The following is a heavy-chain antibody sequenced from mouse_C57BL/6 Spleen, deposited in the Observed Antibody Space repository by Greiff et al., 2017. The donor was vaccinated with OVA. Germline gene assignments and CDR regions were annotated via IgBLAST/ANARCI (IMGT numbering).Heavy chain of an antibody. CDR2: IYPRSGNT. D-gene: IGHD1-1*01. Sequence: VKLVESGAELARPGASVKLSCKASGYTFTSYGISWVKQRTGQGLEWIGEIYPRSGNTYYNEKFKGKATLTADKSSSTAYMELRSLTSEDSAVYFCARKSYGSSYWYFDVWGTGTTVTVSS. CDR3: ARKSYGSSYWYFDV. J-gene: IGHJ1*03. V-gene: IGHV1-81*01. CDR1: GYTFTSYG.